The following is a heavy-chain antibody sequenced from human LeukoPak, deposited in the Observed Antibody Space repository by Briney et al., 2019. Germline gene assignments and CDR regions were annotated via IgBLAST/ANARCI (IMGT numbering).Heavy chain of an antibody. D-gene: IGHD6-19*01. CDR2: IDNSGST. CDR3: ATHPYSNGNNDYNIDV. J-gene: IGHJ6*03. CDR1: GGSISSSRYY. Sequence: SETLSLTCTVSGGSISSSRYYWGWIRQPPGKGLEWIGRIDNSGSTSYNPSLNSRVTISVDTSKNQFSLKLSSVTATDTAVYYCATHPYSNGNNDYNIDVWGQGTTVTVSS. V-gene: IGHV4-39*01.